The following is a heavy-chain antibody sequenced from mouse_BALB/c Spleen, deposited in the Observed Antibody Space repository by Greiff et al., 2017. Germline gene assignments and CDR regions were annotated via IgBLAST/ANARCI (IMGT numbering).Heavy chain of an antibody. V-gene: IGHV5-6*01. Sequence: EVQVVESGGDLVKPGGSLKLSCAASGFTFSSYGMSWVRQTPDKRLEWVATISSGGSYTYYPDSVKGRFTISRDNAKNTLYLQMSSLKSEDTAMYYCARHEDWFAYWGQGTLVTVSA. CDR1: GFTFSSYG. J-gene: IGHJ3*01. CDR2: ISSGGSYT. CDR3: ARHEDWFAY.